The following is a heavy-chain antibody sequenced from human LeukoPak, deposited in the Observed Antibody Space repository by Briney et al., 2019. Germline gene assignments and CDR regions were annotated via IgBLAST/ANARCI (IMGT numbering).Heavy chain of an antibody. CDR1: GGSISSYY. D-gene: IGHD2-2*02. Sequence: SETLSLTCTVSGGSISSYYWSWIRQPPGKGLEWIGYIYYSGSTNYNPSLKSRVTISVDTSKNQFSLKLSSVTAADTAVYYCARHRLDIVVVPAAIGDYYYYYGMDVGGKGPTVTVSS. V-gene: IGHV4-59*08. J-gene: IGHJ6*04. CDR3: ARHRLDIVVVPAAIGDYYYYYGMDV. CDR2: IYYSGST.